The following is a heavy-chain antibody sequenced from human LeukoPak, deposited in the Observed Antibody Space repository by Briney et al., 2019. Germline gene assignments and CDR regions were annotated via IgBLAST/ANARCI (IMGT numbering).Heavy chain of an antibody. CDR3: ARQGVVAATDY. J-gene: IGHJ4*02. V-gene: IGHV4-39*01. D-gene: IGHD2-15*01. CDR1: GGSISSSSYY. CDR2: IYYSGST. Sequence: SETLSLTCTVSGGSISSSSYYWGWIRQPPGEGLEWIGSIYYSGSTYYNPSLKSRVTISVDTSKNQFSLKLSSVTAADTAVYYRARQGVVAATDYWGQGTLVTVSS.